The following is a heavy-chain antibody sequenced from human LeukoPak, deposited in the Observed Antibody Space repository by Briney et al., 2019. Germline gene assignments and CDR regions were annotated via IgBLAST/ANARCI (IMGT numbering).Heavy chain of an antibody. D-gene: IGHD3-16*02. V-gene: IGHV3-30-3*01. J-gene: IGHJ4*02. CDR1: GFTFSSYA. CDR3: AREALGELSPNPLDY. CDR2: ISYDGSNK. Sequence: RPGGSLRLSCAASGFTFSSYAMHWVRQAPGKGLEWVAVISYDGSNKYYADSVKGRFTISRDNSKNTLYLQMNSLRAEDTAVYYCAREALGELSPNPLDYWGQGTLVTVSS.